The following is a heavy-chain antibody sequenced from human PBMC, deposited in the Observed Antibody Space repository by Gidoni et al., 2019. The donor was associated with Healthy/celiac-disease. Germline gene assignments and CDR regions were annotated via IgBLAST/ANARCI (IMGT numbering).Heavy chain of an antibody. V-gene: IGHV3-21*01. CDR2: ISSSSSYI. Sequence: EVQLVESGGGLVKPGGSLRLSCAASGFTFSSYSMNWVRQAPGKGLEWVSSISSSSSYIYYADSVKGRFTISRDNAKNSLRAEDTAVYYCARDRYPEMTTVTFFDYWGQGTLVTVSS. CDR3: ARDRYPEMTTVTFFDY. J-gene: IGHJ4*02. D-gene: IGHD4-17*01. CDR1: GFTFSSYS.